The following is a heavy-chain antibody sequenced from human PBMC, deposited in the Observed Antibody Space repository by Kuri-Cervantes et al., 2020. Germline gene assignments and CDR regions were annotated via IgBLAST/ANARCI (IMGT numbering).Heavy chain of an antibody. CDR3: ARGIRVKLMDV. V-gene: IGHV1-2*02. CDR1: DYTFTSYG. CDR2: ISPNSGGT. J-gene: IGHJ6*02. Sequence: ASVKVSCKASDYTFTSYGISWVRQAPGQGLEWMGWISPNSGGTNYAQKSQGRVTMTRDTSISTAYMELSSLRSEDTAVYYCARGIRVKLMDVWGQGTTVTVSS. D-gene: IGHD3-10*01.